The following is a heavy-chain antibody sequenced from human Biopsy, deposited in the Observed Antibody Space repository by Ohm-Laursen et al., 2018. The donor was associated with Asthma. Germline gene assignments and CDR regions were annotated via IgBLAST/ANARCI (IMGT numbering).Heavy chain of an antibody. J-gene: IGHJ6*02. CDR1: GDILSSFG. CDR3: AREVSTVDYGYYYFAMDV. CDR2: VIPIYGTT. D-gene: IGHD4-17*01. Sequence: VKISCNAHGDILSSFGIKWVRKAPGQGLEWMGGVIPIYGTTHTAQKFQGRVTITADGSTSSAYMELSSLTSEDSAVYYCAREVSTVDYGYYYFAMDVWGQGTTVTVSS. V-gene: IGHV1-69*13.